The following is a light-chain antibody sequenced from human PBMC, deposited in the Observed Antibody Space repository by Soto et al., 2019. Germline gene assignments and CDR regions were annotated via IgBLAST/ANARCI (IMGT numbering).Light chain of an antibody. J-gene: IGKJ1*01. Sequence: IVMTQSPSTLSLSPGERATLSCRASQSVGSSHLAWYQQKPGQAPRLLIYGASSRATGIPDRFSGSGSGTDFTLTISRLEPEDSAVYYCQQYGSSPWTFGQGTKVDI. V-gene: IGKV3-20*01. CDR1: QSVGSSH. CDR3: QQYGSSPWT. CDR2: GAS.